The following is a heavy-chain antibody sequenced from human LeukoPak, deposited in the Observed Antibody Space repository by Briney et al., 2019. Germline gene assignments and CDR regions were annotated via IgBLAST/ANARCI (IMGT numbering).Heavy chain of an antibody. CDR2: INSDGSST. CDR3: VSDIGD. V-gene: IGHV3-74*01. J-gene: IGHJ4*02. CDR1: GFTFSTYW. D-gene: IGHD3-10*01. Sequence: GGSLRLSCAASGFTFSTYWMHWVRQAPGKGLVWASRINSDGSSTSYADFVKGRFTISRDDAKNTLDLQMNSLRAEDTAVYYCVSDIGDWGQGTLVTVSS.